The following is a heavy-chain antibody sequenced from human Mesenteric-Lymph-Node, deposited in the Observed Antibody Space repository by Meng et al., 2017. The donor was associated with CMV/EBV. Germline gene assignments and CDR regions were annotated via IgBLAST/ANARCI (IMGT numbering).Heavy chain of an antibody. J-gene: IGHJ3*02. CDR1: GFTFGDYA. D-gene: IGHD3-22*01. Sequence: GGSLRLSCTASGFTFGDYAMSWVRQAPGKGLEWVGFIRSKAYGGTTEYAASVKGRFTISRDDSKSIAYLQMNSLKTEDTAVYYCTRDHEGYYYDSSGYYFDDAFDIWGQGTMVTVSS. V-gene: IGHV3-49*04. CDR2: IRSKAYGGTT. CDR3: TRDHEGYYYDSSGYYFDDAFDI.